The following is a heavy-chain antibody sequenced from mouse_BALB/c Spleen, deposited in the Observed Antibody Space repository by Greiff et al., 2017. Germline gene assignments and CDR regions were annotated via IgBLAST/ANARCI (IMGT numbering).Heavy chain of an antibody. CDR3: ARCGNHYAMDY. CDR2: IWAGGST. D-gene: IGHD2-1*01. CDR1: GFSLTSYG. J-gene: IGHJ4*01. Sequence: VQGVESGPGLVAPSQSLSITCTVSGFSLTSYGVHWVRQPPGKGLEWLGVIWAGGSTNYNSALMSRLSISKDNSKSQVFLKMNSLQTDDTAMYYCARCGNHYAMDYWGQGTSVTVSS. V-gene: IGHV2-9*02.